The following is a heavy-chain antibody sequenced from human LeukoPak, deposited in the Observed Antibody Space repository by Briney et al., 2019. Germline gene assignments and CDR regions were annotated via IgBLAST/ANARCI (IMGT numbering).Heavy chain of an antibody. CDR3: ARGGTGSYWLYFDY. V-gene: IGHV3-30*04. J-gene: IGHJ4*02. D-gene: IGHD1-26*01. CDR1: GVTFSSYA. CDR2: ISSDGSER. Sequence: GGSLRLSCAASGVTFSSYAMHWVRQAPGKGLEWVAVISSDGSERYYADSVKGRFTISRDNSKNTLYLQMDSLRAEDTAVYYCARGGTGSYWLYFDYWGQGTLVTVSS.